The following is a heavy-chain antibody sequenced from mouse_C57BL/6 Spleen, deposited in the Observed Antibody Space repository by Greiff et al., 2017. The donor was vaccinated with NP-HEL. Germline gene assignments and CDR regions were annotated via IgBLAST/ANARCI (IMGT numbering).Heavy chain of an antibody. CDR2: INYDGSST. V-gene: IGHV5-16*01. CDR1: GFTFSDYY. J-gene: IGHJ3*01. CDR3: ARGGSWLAY. Sequence: EVKLVESEGGLVQPGSSMKLSCTASGFTFSDYYMAWVRQVPEKGLEWVANINYDGSSTYYLDSLKSRFIISRDNAKNILYLQMSSLKSEDTATYYCARGGSWLAYWGQGTLVTVSA.